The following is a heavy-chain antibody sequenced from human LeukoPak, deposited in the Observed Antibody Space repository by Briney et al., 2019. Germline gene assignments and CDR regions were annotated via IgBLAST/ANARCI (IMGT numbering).Heavy chain of an antibody. J-gene: IGHJ4*02. CDR2: ISAYNGNT. V-gene: IGHV1-18*01. CDR1: GYTFTSYG. Sequence: ASVKVSCKASGYTFTSYGIRWVRQAPGQGLEWMGWISAYNGNTNYAQKLQGRVTMTTDTSTSTAYMELRSLRSDDTAVYYCARDVRNDYGAPVDYWGQGTLVTVSS. CDR3: ARDVRNDYGAPVDY. D-gene: IGHD4-17*01.